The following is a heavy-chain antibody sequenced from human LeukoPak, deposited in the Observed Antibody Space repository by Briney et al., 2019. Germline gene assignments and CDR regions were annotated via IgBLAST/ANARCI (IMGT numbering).Heavy chain of an antibody. D-gene: IGHD5-18*01. CDR1: GGSISSYY. J-gene: IGHJ3*02. CDR3: ASRVDTATRDAFDI. CDR2: IYYSGST. V-gene: IGHV4-59*01. Sequence: SETLSLTCTVSGGSISSYYWSWIRQPPGKGLEWIGYIYYSGSTNYNPSLKSRVTISVDTSKNQFSLKLSSVTAADTAVYYCASRVDTATRDAFDIWGQGTMVTVSS.